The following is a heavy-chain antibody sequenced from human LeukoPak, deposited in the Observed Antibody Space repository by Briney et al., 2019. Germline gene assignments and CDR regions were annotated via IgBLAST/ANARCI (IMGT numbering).Heavy chain of an antibody. J-gene: IGHJ4*02. Sequence: GGSLRLSCAASGFTLSSYAMSWVRQAPGKGLEWVSAISGNGATTYYADSVKGRFTSSRDKSNNTLYLQMNSLRAEDTAVYYCAKDYAYYYGSGIGGFEYWGQGTLVTVSS. V-gene: IGHV3-23*01. CDR1: GFTLSSYA. D-gene: IGHD3-10*01. CDR2: ISGNGATT. CDR3: AKDYAYYYGSGIGGFEY.